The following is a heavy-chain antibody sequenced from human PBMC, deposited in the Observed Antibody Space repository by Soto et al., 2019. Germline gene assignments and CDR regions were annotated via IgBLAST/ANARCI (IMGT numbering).Heavy chain of an antibody. J-gene: IGHJ4*02. V-gene: IGHV4-30-4*01. D-gene: IGHD2-15*01. Sequence: QVQLQESGPGLVKPSQTLSLTCTVSGASINSTDYSWSWIRQPPGRGLEWIGYIYYSGSTYYNLSLKSRVSISIDTSKNQFSLKLNSVAAADTAVYFCARVARAVIDSRASYFDYWGQGTLVTVSS. CDR3: ARVARAVIDSRASYFDY. CDR1: GASINSTDYS. CDR2: IYYSGST.